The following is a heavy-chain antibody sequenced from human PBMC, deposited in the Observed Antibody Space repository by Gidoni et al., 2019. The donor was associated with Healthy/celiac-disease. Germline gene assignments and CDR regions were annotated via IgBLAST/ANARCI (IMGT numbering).Heavy chain of an antibody. CDR2: ISYDGSNK. CDR3: ARDLENYYDSSGYSASHY. D-gene: IGHD3-22*01. V-gene: IGHV3-30*04. J-gene: IGHJ4*02. CDR1: GFTFSSYA. Sequence: QVQLVESGGGVVQPGRSLRLSCAASGFTFSSYAMHWVRQAPGKGLEWVAVISYDGSNKYYADSVKGRFTISRDNSKNTLYLQMNSLRAEDTAVYYCARDLENYYDSSGYSASHYWGQGTLVTVSS.